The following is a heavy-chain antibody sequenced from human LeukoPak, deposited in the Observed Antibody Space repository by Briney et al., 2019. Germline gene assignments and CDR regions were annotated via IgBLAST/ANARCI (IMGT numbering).Heavy chain of an antibody. D-gene: IGHD3-22*01. J-gene: IGHJ5*02. Sequence: SETLSLTCTVSGYSISSGYYWGWIRQPPGKGLEWIGSIYHSGSTYYNPSLKSRVTISVDTSKNQFSLKLSSVTAADTAVYYCARVVPYYYDSSGYHPKLYNWFDPWGQGTLVTVSS. CDR2: IYHSGST. V-gene: IGHV4-38-2*02. CDR3: ARVVPYYYDSSGYHPKLYNWFDP. CDR1: GYSISSGYY.